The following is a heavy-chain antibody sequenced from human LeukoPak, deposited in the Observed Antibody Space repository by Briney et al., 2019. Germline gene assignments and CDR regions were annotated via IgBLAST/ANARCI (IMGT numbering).Heavy chain of an antibody. CDR1: GYTFTSYY. CDR3: ARDSSRITMIVVVTTDNWFDP. Sequence: ASVKVSCKASGYTFTSYYMHWVRQAPGQGLEWMGIINPSGGSTSYAQKFQGRVTMTRDTSTSTVYMELSSLRSEDTAVYCCARDSSRITMIVVVTTDNWFDPWGQGTLVTVSS. CDR2: INPSGGST. V-gene: IGHV1-46*01. D-gene: IGHD3-22*01. J-gene: IGHJ5*02.